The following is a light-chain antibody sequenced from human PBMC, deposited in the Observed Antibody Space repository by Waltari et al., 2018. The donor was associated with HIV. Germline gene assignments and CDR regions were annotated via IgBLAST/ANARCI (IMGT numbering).Light chain of an antibody. J-gene: IGKJ1*01. CDR3: QQYNSYSLWT. CDR2: MAS. Sequence: EIQMTQSPSSLSASVGDRVTITCRATQSISSWLAWFQQKPGKAPKLLIYMASSLESGVPSRFSASGSGTEFTLTISSLQPDDFATYYCQQYNSYSLWTFGQGTKVEIK. V-gene: IGKV1-5*03. CDR1: QSISSW.